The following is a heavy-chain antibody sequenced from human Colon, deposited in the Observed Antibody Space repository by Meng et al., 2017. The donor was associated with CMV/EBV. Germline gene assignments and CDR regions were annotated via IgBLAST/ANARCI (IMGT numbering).Heavy chain of an antibody. J-gene: IGHJ4*02. V-gene: IGHV3-23*01. CDR1: GFTFNNYA. CDR3: ARTLTGTSLDY. D-gene: IGHD3-10*01. Sequence: GESLKISCVASGFTFNNYALTWVRQAPGKGLEWVSTIRAGGDTYYAGSVKGRFTISRDNSKNTLSLQMNSLRAEDTAVYYCARTLTGTSLDYWGQGTLVTVSS. CDR2: IRAGGDT.